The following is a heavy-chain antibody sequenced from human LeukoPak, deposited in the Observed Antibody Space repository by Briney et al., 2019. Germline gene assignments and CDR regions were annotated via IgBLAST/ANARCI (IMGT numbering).Heavy chain of an antibody. J-gene: IGHJ6*03. D-gene: IGHD6-13*01. Sequence: SETLSLTCTVSGGSISSGGYYWSWIRQHPGKGLEWIGYIYYSGSTNYNPSLMSRVTISVDTSKNQFSLKLSSVTAADTAVYYCARAAAGRGGYYYYYYMDVWGKGTTVTVSS. CDR1: GGSISSGGYY. CDR2: IYYSGST. CDR3: ARAAAGRGGYYYYYYMDV. V-gene: IGHV4-61*08.